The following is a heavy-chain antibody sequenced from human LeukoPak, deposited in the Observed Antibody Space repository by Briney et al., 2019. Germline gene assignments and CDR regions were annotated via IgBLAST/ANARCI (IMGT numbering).Heavy chain of an antibody. J-gene: IGHJ4*02. D-gene: IGHD2-15*01. V-gene: IGHV3-53*01. CDR3: AIGSYCSGGSCYPLFDY. CDR1: GFTLKNNC. Sequence: GGSLRLSCGASGFTLKNNCMNWVRQAPGKGLEWVSGIYGDGSTYYSKSVKGRFTISRDSSKNPLYLQMNSLRAEDTAVYYCAIGSYCSGGSCYPLFDYWGRGTLVTVSS. CDR2: IYGDGST.